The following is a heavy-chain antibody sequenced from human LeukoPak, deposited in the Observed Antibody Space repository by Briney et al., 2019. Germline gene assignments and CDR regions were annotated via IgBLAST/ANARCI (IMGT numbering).Heavy chain of an antibody. J-gene: IGHJ3*02. CDR2: TSYDGSNK. V-gene: IGHV3-30*04. CDR3: ARDGYDSSGLKAAELGNDAFDI. D-gene: IGHD3-22*01. Sequence: GGSLRLSCAASGFIFSSYAMHWVSQAPGKGLEWVAVTSYDGSNKYYADSVKGRFTVSRDNSKNTLYLQMNSLRAEDTAVYYCARDGYDSSGLKAAELGNDAFDIWGQGTMVTVSS. CDR1: GFIFSSYA.